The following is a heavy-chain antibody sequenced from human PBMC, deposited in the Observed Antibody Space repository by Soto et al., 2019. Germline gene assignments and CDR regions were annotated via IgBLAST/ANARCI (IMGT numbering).Heavy chain of an antibody. V-gene: IGHV4-30-4*01. CDR3: ARERLASAIEIDY. Sequence: QVQLQESGPGLVKPSQTLSLTCTVSGGSISSGDYYWRWILQPPGNGLEWIGYIYYSGRTYYNPYLKSRVTISVDTSKNQFSLKLSSVTAADTAVYYCARERLASAIEIDYLGQGTLVTGSS. D-gene: IGHD6-13*01. J-gene: IGHJ4*02. CDR2: IYYSGRT. CDR1: GGSISSGDYY.